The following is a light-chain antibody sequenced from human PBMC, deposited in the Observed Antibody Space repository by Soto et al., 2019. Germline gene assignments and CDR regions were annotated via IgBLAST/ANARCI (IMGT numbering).Light chain of an antibody. Sequence: QSALTQPPSASGSPGQSVTISCTGTSSDVGAYNYVSWYQQHPGKASKLMIYDVSKRPSGVPDRFSGSKSGNTASLTVSGLQAEDEADYYCISYAGSSIWVFGGGTKLTVL. CDR3: ISYAGSSIWV. V-gene: IGLV2-8*01. J-gene: IGLJ3*02. CDR2: DVS. CDR1: SSDVGAYNY.